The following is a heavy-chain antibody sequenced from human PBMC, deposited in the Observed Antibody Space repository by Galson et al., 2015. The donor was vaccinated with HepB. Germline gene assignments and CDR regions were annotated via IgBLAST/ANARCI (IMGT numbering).Heavy chain of an antibody. CDR3: AKKPWTVVGNNFLDP. D-gene: IGHD4-23*01. J-gene: IGHJ5*02. V-gene: IGHV3-23*01. CDR2: ISGTGGTI. Sequence: SLRLSCAASGFTFSNYNMHWVRQAPGKGLEWVSIISGTGGTIFYADSVKGRFTISRDNSKNTLYLQMNSLRAEDTAVYYCAKKPWTVVGNNFLDPWGQGTLSPSPQ. CDR1: GFTFSNYN.